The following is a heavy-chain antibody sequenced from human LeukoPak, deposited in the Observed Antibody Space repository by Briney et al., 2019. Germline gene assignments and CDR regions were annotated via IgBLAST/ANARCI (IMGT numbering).Heavy chain of an antibody. Sequence: PSETLSLTCTVSVGSISSYYWSWIRQPAGKGLEWIGRIYTSGSTNYNPSLKSRVTMSVDTSKNQFSLKLSSVTAADTAVYYCARDSSRYSSSWYWFDPWGQGTLVTVSS. CDR1: VGSISSYY. J-gene: IGHJ5*02. CDR2: IYTSGST. D-gene: IGHD6-13*01. CDR3: ARDSSRYSSSWYWFDP. V-gene: IGHV4-4*07.